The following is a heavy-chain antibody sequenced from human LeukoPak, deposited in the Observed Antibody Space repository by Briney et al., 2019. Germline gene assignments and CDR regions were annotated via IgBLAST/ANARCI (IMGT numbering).Heavy chain of an antibody. CDR1: GFTFSSYA. D-gene: IGHD3-16*01. J-gene: IGHJ6*02. V-gene: IGHV3-23*01. CDR3: ARDTPFFGYYYGMDV. Sequence: GGSLRLSCAVSGFTFSSYAMSWVRQAPGKGLEWVSAISGSGGSAYYADSVKGRFTISRDNSKNTLYLQMNSLRAEDTAVYYCARDTPFFGYYYGMDVWGQGTTVTVSS. CDR2: ISGSGGSA.